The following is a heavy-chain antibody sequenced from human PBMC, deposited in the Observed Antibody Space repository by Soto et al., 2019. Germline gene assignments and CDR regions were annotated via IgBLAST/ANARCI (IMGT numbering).Heavy chain of an antibody. V-gene: IGHV1-69*01. J-gene: IGHJ3*02. CDR2: IIPIFGTA. CDR1: GGTFSSYA. CDR3: ARDSLAGGSYSFLDAFDI. D-gene: IGHD1-26*01. Sequence: QVQLVQSGAEVKKPGSSVKVSCKASGGTFSSYAISWVRQAPGQGLEWMGGIIPIFGTANYAQKFQGRVTITADESTSTAYMELSSPRSEDTAVYYCARDSLAGGSYSFLDAFDIWGQGTMVTVSS.